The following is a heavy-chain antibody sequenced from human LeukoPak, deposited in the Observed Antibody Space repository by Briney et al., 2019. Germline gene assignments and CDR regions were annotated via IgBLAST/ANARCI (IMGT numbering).Heavy chain of an antibody. CDR2: IYDDGST. J-gene: IGHJ4*02. V-gene: IGHV4-39*01. D-gene: IGHD3-22*01. CDR3: ARSYYYDYRQIDY. CDR1: GDSISTISYY. Sequence: SETLSLTCTVSGDSISTISYYWRWTRQPPGGGLEWLGSIYDDGSTFYNPSLKSRVTISVDTSKDPFSLNLYSVTAADTAVFYCARSYYYDYRQIDYWGQGTLVTVSS.